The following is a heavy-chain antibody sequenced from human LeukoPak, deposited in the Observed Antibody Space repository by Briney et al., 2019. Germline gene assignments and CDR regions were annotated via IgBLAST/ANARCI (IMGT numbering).Heavy chain of an antibody. J-gene: IGHJ4*02. CDR2: IKSKTDGGTT. D-gene: IGHD3-3*01. CDR1: GFTFSNAW. V-gene: IGHV3-15*01. CDR3: TTDVAGYDFWSGSPNY. Sequence: GGSLRLSCAASGFTFSNAWMSWVRQAPGKGLEWVGRIKSKTDGGTTDYAAPVKGRFTISRDDSKNTLYLQMNSLKTEDTAVYYCTTDVAGYDFWSGSPNYWGQGTLVTVSS.